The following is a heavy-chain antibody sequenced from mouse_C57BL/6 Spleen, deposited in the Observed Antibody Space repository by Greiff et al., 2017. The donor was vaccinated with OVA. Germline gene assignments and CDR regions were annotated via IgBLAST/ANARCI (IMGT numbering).Heavy chain of an antibody. Sequence: QVQLQQPGAELVKPGASVKMSCKASGYTFTSYWITWVKQRPGQGLEWIGDIYPGSGSTNYNEKFKSKATLTVDTSSSTAYMQLSSLTSEDSAVYYCAREGGGDSTPGTLGVWGTGTTVTVSS. D-gene: IGHD2-13*01. J-gene: IGHJ1*03. CDR2: IYPGSGST. CDR3: AREGGGDSTPGTLGV. V-gene: IGHV1-55*01. CDR1: GYTFTSYW.